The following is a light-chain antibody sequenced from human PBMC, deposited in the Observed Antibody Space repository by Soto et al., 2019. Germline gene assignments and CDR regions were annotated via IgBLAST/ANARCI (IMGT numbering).Light chain of an antibody. CDR1: SSDVGGYNY. CDR3: SSYTSSSTLNV. Sequence: SVLTRPASVSGSPGQSITISCTGTSSDVGGYNYVSWYQQHPGKAPKLMIYEVSNRPSGVSNRFSGSKSGNTASLTISGLQAEHEADYYCSSYTSSSTLNVFGTGTKVPS. V-gene: IGLV2-14*01. J-gene: IGLJ1*01. CDR2: EVS.